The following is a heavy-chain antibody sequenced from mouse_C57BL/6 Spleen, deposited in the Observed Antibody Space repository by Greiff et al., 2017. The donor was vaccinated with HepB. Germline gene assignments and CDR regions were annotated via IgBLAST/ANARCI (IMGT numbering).Heavy chain of an antibody. CDR1: GYTFTSYW. Sequence: QVQLQQPGAELVKPGASVKLSCKASGYTFTSYWMHWVKQRPGQGLEWIGMIHPNSGSTNYNEKFKSKATLTVDKSSSTAYMQLSSLTSEDSAVYYCARSGVTTRMDYWGQGTSVTVSS. CDR2: IHPNSGST. CDR3: ARSGVTTRMDY. D-gene: IGHD2-2*01. J-gene: IGHJ4*01. V-gene: IGHV1-64*01.